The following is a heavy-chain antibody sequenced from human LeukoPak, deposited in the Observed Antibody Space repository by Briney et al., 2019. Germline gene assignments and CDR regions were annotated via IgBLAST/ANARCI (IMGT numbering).Heavy chain of an antibody. V-gene: IGHV3-7*01. Sequence: GGSLRLSCAASGFTFSSYGMHWVRQAPGKGLEWVANIKQDGNEKYYVDSVKGRFTISRDNAKNSLYLQMNSLRAEDTAVYYCARAFHDYWGQGTLVTVSS. CDR3: ARAFHDY. J-gene: IGHJ4*02. CDR2: IKQDGNEK. CDR1: GFTFSSYG.